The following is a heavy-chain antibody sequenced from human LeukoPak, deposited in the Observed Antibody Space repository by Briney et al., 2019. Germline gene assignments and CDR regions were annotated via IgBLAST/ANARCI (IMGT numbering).Heavy chain of an antibody. CDR3: ATLTGGDDAFDI. CDR1: GGSISSYY. D-gene: IGHD4-23*01. V-gene: IGHV4-59*01. Sequence: PSETLSLTCTVSGGSISSYYWSWIRQPPGKGLEWIGYIYYSGGTNYNPSLKSRVTISVDTSKNQFSLKLNSVTPADTAVYYCATLTGGDDAFDIWGQGTMVTVSS. J-gene: IGHJ3*02. CDR2: IYYSGGT.